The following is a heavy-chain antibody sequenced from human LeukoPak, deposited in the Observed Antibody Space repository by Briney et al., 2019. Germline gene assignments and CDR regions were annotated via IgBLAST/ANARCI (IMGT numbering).Heavy chain of an antibody. V-gene: IGHV4-34*01. D-gene: IGHD3-22*01. CDR1: GGSFSGYY. Sequence: SETLSLTCAVYGGSFSGYYWSWLRQPPGKGLEWIGEINHSGSTNYNPSLKSRVTISVDTSKNQFSLKLSSVTAADTAVYYCARGYSARSPMIVVVIPRPYFDYWGQGTLVTVSS. CDR2: INHSGST. J-gene: IGHJ4*02. CDR3: ARGYSARSPMIVVVIPRPYFDY.